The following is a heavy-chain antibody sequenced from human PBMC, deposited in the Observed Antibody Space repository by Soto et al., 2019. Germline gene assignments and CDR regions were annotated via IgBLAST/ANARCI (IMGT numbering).Heavy chain of an antibody. Sequence: PSETLSLTCTVSGGSIGSSSYYWGWIRQPPGKGLEWIGSIYYSGSTYYNPSLKSRVTISVDTSKNQFSLKLSSVTAADTAVYYCARRWGRSFDYWGQGTLVTVSS. CDR3: ARRWGRSFDY. V-gene: IGHV4-39*07. CDR2: IYYSGST. J-gene: IGHJ4*02. CDR1: GGSIGSSSYY. D-gene: IGHD2-15*01.